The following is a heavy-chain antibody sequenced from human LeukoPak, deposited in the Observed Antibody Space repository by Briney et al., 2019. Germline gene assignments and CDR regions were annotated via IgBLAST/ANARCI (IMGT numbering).Heavy chain of an antibody. V-gene: IGHV4-31*03. CDR1: GGSVSSGGYY. CDR2: IYYSGST. Sequence: NPSETLSLTCTVSGGSVSSGGYYWSWIRQHPGKGLEWIGYIYYSGSTYYNPSLKSRVTISVDTSKNQFSLKLSSVTAADTAVYYCARAMITFGGVIVNDYWGQGTLVTVSS. D-gene: IGHD3-16*02. CDR3: ARAMITFGGVIVNDY. J-gene: IGHJ4*02.